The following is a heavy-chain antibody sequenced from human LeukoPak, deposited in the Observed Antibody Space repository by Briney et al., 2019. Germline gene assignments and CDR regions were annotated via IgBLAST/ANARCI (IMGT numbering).Heavy chain of an antibody. V-gene: IGHV1-69*13. CDR1: GGTFSSYA. D-gene: IGHD5-24*01. Sequence: ASVKVSCKASGGTFSSYAISWVRQAPGQGLEWMGGIIPIFGTANYAQKFQGRVTITADESTSTAYMELSSLRSEDTAVYYCARGREMATIDYWGQEPWSPSPQ. CDR3: ARGREMATIDY. CDR2: IIPIFGTA. J-gene: IGHJ4*01.